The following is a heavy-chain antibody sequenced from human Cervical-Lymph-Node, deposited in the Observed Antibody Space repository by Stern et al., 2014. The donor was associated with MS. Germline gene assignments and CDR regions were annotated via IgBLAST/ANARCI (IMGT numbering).Heavy chain of an antibody. CDR2: IYYSGST. Sequence: QVQLQESGPGLVKPSQTLSLTCTVSGGSISSGDYYWSWIRQPPGKGLEWIGYIYYSGSTYYNPSLKSRVTISVDTSKNQFSLKLSSVTTADTAVYYCARGGVGATSYFDYWGQGTLVTVSS. V-gene: IGHV4-30-4*01. D-gene: IGHD1-26*01. J-gene: IGHJ4*02. CDR3: ARGGVGATSYFDY. CDR1: GGSISSGDYY.